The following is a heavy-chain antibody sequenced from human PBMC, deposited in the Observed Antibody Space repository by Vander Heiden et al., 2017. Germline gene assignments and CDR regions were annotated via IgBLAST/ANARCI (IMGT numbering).Heavy chain of an antibody. J-gene: IGHJ2*01. D-gene: IGHD3-22*01. CDR2: IIPIFGTA. CDR3: AGGGVYYYDSSGYPHWYFDL. Sequence: QVQLVQSGAEVTKPGSSVKVSCKAPGQGLEWMGGIIPIFGTANYAQKFQGRVTITADESTSTAYMELSSLRSEDTGVYYCAGGGVYYYDSSGYPHWYFDLWGRGTLVTVSS. V-gene: IGHV1-69*01.